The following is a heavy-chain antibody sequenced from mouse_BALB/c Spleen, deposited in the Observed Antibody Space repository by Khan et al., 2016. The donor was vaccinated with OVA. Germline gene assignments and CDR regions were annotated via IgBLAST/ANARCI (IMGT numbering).Heavy chain of an antibody. Sequence: EVQLQESGPGLVKPSQSLSLTCSVTGYSITSGYYWSWIRQFPGNRLEWMGYISYDGSNNYNPSLKNRISITRDTSKKQFFLNLNSVTTEDTATYYCASKSYDKGAYWGQGTLVTVSA. D-gene: IGHD2-3*01. J-gene: IGHJ3*01. CDR3: ASKSYDKGAY. V-gene: IGHV3-6*02. CDR2: ISYDGSN. CDR1: GYSITSGYY.